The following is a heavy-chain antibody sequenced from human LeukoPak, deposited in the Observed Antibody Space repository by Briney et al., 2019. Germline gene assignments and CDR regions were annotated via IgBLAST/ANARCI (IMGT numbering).Heavy chain of an antibody. D-gene: IGHD1-26*01. CDR3: ARGTYSIVASGDY. CDR2: INPNSGGT. V-gene: IGHV1-2*02. J-gene: IGHJ4*02. CDR1: GYTFSGYY. Sequence: GASVYVSCMASGYTFSGYYMHWVRQAPGQGLEWMGWINPNSGGTNYAQKFQGRVTMTRDTSISTAYMELSRLRSDDTAVYYCARGTYSIVASGDYWGQGTLVTVSS.